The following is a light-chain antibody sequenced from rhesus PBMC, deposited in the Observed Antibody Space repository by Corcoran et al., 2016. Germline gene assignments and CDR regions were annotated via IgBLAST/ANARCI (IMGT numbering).Light chain of an antibody. CDR2: ASS. CDR3: LQDYTAPLT. V-gene: IGKV1-94*01. J-gene: IGKJ4*01. CDR1: QGIKKE. Sequence: DIHMTQSPSSLSASVGDRVTVTCRASQGIKKELSWYQQKPGKAPTLLIYASSTLQTGVSSRFSGNGSGTDFTLTIRSLQPEDVATYYCLQDYTAPLTFGGGTKVEIK.